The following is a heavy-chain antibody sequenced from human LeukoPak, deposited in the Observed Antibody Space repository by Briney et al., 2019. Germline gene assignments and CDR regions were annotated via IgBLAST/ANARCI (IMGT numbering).Heavy chain of an antibody. V-gene: IGHV3-23*01. J-gene: IGHJ5*02. CDR1: GSTFSSYA. CDR2: ISGSGSST. CDR3: ARRLLWFGESMFDP. D-gene: IGHD3-10*01. Sequence: GGSLRLSCAASGSTFSSYAMSWVRQAPGKGLEWVSSISGSGSSTYYADSVKGRFTISRDNAKNSLYLQMNSLRAEDTAVYYCARRLLWFGESMFDPWGQGTLVTVSS.